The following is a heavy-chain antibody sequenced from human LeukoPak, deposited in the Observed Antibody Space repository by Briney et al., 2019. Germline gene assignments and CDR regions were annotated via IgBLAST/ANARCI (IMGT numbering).Heavy chain of an antibody. J-gene: IGHJ6*02. CDR2: ISYDGSNT. V-gene: IGHV3-30-3*01. D-gene: IGHD6-6*01. Sequence: GGSLRLSCAASGLTFSSYAMHWVRQAPGKGLEWVAVISYDGSNTYYADSVKGRFTISRDNSKNTLYLQMNSLRAEDTAVYYCARDAIAARPAYYYYGMDVWGQGTTVTVSS. CDR3: ARDAIAARPAYYYYGMDV. CDR1: GLTFSSYA.